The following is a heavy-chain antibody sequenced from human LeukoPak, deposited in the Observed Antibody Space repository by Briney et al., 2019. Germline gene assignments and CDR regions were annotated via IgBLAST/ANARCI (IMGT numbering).Heavy chain of an antibody. V-gene: IGHV4-4*07. Sequence: SETLSLTCTVSGGSISSYYWSWIRQPAGKGLEWIGRIYTSGSTNYNPSLKSRVTMSVDTSKNQFSLKLSSVTAADPAVYYCARDGLWRNYRLYGFDPWGQGTLVTVSS. D-gene: IGHD4-11*01. J-gene: IGHJ5*02. CDR2: IYTSGST. CDR3: ARDGLWRNYRLYGFDP. CDR1: GGSISSYY.